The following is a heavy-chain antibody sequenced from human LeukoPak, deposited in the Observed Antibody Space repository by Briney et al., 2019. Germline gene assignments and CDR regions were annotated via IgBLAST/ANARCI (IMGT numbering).Heavy chain of an antibody. CDR1: GFTFSNYM. J-gene: IGHJ4*02. CDR3: LRDLNWSLDQ. D-gene: IGHD1-20*01. V-gene: IGHV3-74*01. Sequence: GGSLRLSCAASGFTFSNYMMHWVRQAPGKGLVWVSRIKSDGITITHADSVKGRFTISRDNAKNTLYLQMNSLRAEDTAVYYCLRDLNWSLDQWGQGTLVTVSS. CDR2: IKSDGITI.